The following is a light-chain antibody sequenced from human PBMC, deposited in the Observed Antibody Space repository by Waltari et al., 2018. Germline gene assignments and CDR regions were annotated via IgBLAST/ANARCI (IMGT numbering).Light chain of an antibody. J-gene: IGKJ4*01. CDR2: AAS. V-gene: IGKV1-27*01. Sequence: DIQMTQSPSSLSDSVGDRVTITCRASQGISNYFALYQQKPGKVPKLLSYAASTLQSGVPSRFSCSVSGTDFTLTISSLQPEDVATYYCQKYNSAPLTFGGGTKVEIK. CDR3: QKYNSAPLT. CDR1: QGISNY.